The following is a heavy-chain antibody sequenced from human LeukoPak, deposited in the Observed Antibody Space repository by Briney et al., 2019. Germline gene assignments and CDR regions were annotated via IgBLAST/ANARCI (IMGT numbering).Heavy chain of an antibody. D-gene: IGHD1-20*01. CDR3: STLTSRGLSDS. CDR1: GFTFANAW. CDR2: IKSKADGETI. Sequence: PGGSLRLSCAASGFTFANAWMNWVRQAPGKGLEWVGRIKSKADGETIDYAAPVKGRFTFSRDDSKNMLYLQMNSLKSEDTAVYYCSTLTSRGLSDSWGQGTLVTVSS. J-gene: IGHJ4*02. V-gene: IGHV3-15*07.